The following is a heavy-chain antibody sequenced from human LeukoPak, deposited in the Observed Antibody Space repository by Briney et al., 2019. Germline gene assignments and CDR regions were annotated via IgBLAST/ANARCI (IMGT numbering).Heavy chain of an antibody. CDR2: IYYRGST. V-gene: IGHV4-59*01. J-gene: IGHJ4*02. CDR3: ASGGVPGLYNY. Sequence: SETLSLTCTVSGGSISSYYWSWIRQPPGKGLGWIGYIYYRGSTNYNPSLKSRVTISVDTSKNQFSLKLSSVTAADTAVYYCASGGVPGLYNYWGQGTLVTVSS. D-gene: IGHD3-16*01. CDR1: GGSISSYY.